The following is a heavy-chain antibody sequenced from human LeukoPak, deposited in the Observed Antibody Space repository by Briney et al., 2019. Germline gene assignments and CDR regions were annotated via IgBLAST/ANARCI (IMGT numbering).Heavy chain of an antibody. Sequence: GGSLRLSCAASGFTFSSYGMHWVRQAPGKGLEWVAVISYDGSNKYYADSVKGRFTISRDNSKNTLYLQMNSLRAEDTAVYYCARDRGNQRGYYYYYMDVWGKGTTVTVSS. CDR2: ISYDGSNK. CDR1: GFTFSSYG. J-gene: IGHJ6*03. CDR3: ARDRGNQRGYYYYYMDV. D-gene: IGHD1-14*01. V-gene: IGHV3-30*03.